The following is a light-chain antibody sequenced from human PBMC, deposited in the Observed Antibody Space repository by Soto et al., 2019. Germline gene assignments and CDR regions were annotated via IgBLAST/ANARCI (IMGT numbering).Light chain of an antibody. Sequence: EIVLTQSPGTLSLSPGERAALSCRASQSVSSYLAWYQQKPGQAPRLLIYDASNRATGIPARFSGSGSGTDFTLTISSLQPDDFATYYCQHYNSYSEAFGQGTKV. CDR1: QSVSSY. J-gene: IGKJ1*01. CDR2: DAS. CDR3: QHYNSYSEA. V-gene: IGKV3-11*01.